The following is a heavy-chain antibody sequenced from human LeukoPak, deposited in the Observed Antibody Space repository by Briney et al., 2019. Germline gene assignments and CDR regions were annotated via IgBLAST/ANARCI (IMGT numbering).Heavy chain of an antibody. CDR3: ARRGGTYYGGFDY. Sequence: SSETLSLTSTVPGGSISSYYWSWIRQPPGKGLEWSGYIYYSGSTNYNPSLKSRVTISIDTSKNHFSLKLSSVTAADTAVYYRARRGGTYYGGFDYWGQGTLVTVSS. CDR2: IYYSGST. CDR1: GGSISSYY. J-gene: IGHJ4*02. D-gene: IGHD1-26*01. V-gene: IGHV4-59*08.